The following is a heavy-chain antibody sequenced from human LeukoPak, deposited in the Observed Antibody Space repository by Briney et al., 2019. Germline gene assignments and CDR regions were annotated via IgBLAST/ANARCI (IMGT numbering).Heavy chain of an antibody. Sequence: GESLKISCKGSGYRFTSDWIGWVRQMPGKGLEWMGIIYPGDSDTRYSPSFQGQVTISADKSVNTAYLQWSSLRASDTAMYYCARLSGRVVCSAGSCYIDSWGQGTLVTVSS. D-gene: IGHD2-15*01. V-gene: IGHV5-51*01. J-gene: IGHJ4*02. CDR3: ARLSGRVVCSAGSCYIDS. CDR2: IYPGDSDT. CDR1: GYRFTSDW.